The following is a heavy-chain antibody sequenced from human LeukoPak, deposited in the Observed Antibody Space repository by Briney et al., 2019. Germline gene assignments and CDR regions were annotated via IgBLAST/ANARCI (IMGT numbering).Heavy chain of an antibody. CDR3: ATWLYDSSGYTLGY. Sequence: ASVKVSCKVSGYTLTELSMHWVRQAPGKGLEWMGGFDPEDGETIYAQKFQGRVTMTRNTSISTAYMELCSLRSEDTAVYYCATWLYDSSGYTLGYWGQGTLVTVSS. V-gene: IGHV1-24*01. CDR2: FDPEDGET. CDR1: GYTLTELS. J-gene: IGHJ4*02. D-gene: IGHD3-22*01.